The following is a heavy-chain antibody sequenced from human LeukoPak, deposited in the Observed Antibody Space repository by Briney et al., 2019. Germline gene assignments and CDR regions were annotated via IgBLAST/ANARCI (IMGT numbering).Heavy chain of an antibody. D-gene: IGHD3-10*01. J-gene: IGHJ4*02. CDR1: GGSLGSGDYY. V-gene: IGHV4-30-4*01. CDR3: AREVLLWFGQLSLGNLDY. CDR2: IYYSGNT. Sequence: SETLSLTCTVSGGSLGSGDYYWSWLRQPPGKGREWLSYIYYSGNTYYNPSLKSRVTISVDTSKNQFSLRLSSVTAADTAVYYCAREVLLWFGQLSLGNLDYWGQGTLVTVSS.